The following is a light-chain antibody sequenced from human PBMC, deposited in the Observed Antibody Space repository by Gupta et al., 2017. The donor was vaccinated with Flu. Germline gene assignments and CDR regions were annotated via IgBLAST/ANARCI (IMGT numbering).Light chain of an antibody. J-gene: IGKJ3*01. Sequence: LVMTQSPRTLSVSPGERVTLPCRASQSVSRNLASDQQKPGQAPRLLIYGASTRATGIPARFSGSGSGTEFTLTISSLKSEDVEVDYCQQYKNWPHLFTFGPGTKVDIK. CDR2: GAS. V-gene: IGKV3-15*01. CDR3: QQYKNWPHLFT. CDR1: QSVSRN.